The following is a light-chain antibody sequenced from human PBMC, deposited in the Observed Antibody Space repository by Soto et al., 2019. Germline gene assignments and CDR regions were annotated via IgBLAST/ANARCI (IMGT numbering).Light chain of an antibody. CDR2: GAS. V-gene: IGKV3-20*01. Sequence: VLKLSPGTVSLSPGERATLSCRASQSVSSSYLAWYQQKPGQAPRLLIYGASSRATGIPDRFSGSGSGTDFTLTISRLEPEDFAVYYCQQYGSSPWTFGHGSNVDIK. CDR1: QSVSSSY. CDR3: QQYGSSPWT. J-gene: IGKJ1*01.